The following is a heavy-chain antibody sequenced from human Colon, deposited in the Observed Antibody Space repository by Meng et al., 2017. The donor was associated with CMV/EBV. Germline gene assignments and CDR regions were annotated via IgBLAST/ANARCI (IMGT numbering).Heavy chain of an antibody. V-gene: IGHV1-69*02. CDR1: GGTFSSYT. Sequence: SVTVSCKASGGTFSSYTISWVRQAPGQGLEWMGRIIPILGIANYAQKFQGRVTITADKSTSTAYMELSSLRSEDTAVYYCASTVGYQLLPGGMDVWGQGTTVTVSS. CDR2: IIPILGIA. CDR3: ASTVGYQLLPGGMDV. D-gene: IGHD2-2*01. J-gene: IGHJ6*02.